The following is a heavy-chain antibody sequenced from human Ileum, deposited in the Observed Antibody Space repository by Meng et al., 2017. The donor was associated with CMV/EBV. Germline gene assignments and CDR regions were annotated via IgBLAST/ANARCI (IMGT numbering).Heavy chain of an antibody. Sequence: GGSLRLSCAASGFTFSDYCMNWVRQAPGKGLEWVSSISSSSTIYYADSVRGRFTISRDNAKNSLYLQMNSLRAEDTAVYYCARDTYYYDSGSYDDYWGQGTLVTVSS. V-gene: IGHV3-69-1*02. J-gene: IGHJ4*02. CDR3: ARDTYYYDSGSYDDY. CDR1: GFTFSDYC. D-gene: IGHD3-10*01. CDR2: ISSSSTI.